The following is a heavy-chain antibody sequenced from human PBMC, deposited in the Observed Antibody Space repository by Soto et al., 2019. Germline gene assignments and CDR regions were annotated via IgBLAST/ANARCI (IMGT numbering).Heavy chain of an antibody. D-gene: IGHD6-6*01. CDR3: AKDGEYSSSSSAFDI. J-gene: IGHJ3*02. V-gene: IGHV3-9*01. Sequence: PGGSLRLSCAASGFTFDDYAMHWVRQAPGKGLEWVSGISWNSGSIGYADSVKGRFTISRDNAKNSLHLQMNSLRAEDTALYYCAKDGEYSSSSSAFDIWGQGTMVTVSS. CDR2: ISWNSGSI. CDR1: GFTFDDYA.